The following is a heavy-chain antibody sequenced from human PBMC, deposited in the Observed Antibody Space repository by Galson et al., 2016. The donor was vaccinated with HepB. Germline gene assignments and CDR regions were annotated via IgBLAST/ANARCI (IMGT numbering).Heavy chain of an antibody. CDR1: GGTLSGYH. CDR2: INHGGTT. D-gene: IGHD2-8*02. Sequence: SETLSLTCSVHGGTLSGYHWSWIRQPPGKGLECTGEINHGGTTNYIPSLKSRLTISVDTSKNQFSLKLTSVTAADTAVYYCARFGPGWGMFSSRRWFDPWGQGTLVTVSS. CDR3: ARFGPGWGMFSSRRWFDP. V-gene: IGHV4-34*01. J-gene: IGHJ5*02.